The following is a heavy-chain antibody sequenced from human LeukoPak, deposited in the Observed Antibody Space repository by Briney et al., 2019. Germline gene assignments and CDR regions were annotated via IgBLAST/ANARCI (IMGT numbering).Heavy chain of an antibody. CDR1: GYTFTGYY. CDR3: ARDQWDSSGWFDY. D-gene: IGHD6-19*01. V-gene: IGHV1-2*02. CDR2: INPNSGGT. J-gene: IGHJ4*02. Sequence: GASVKVSCEASGYTFTGYYMHWVRQAPGQGLEWMGWINPNSGGTNYAQKFQGRVTMTRDTSISTAYMELSRLRSDDTAVYYCARDQWDSSGWFDYWGQGTLVTVSS.